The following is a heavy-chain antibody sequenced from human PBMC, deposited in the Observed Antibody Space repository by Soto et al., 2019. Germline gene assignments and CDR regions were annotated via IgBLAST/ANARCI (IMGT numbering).Heavy chain of an antibody. D-gene: IGHD3-16*01. J-gene: IGHJ4*02. CDR2: ISGSAGST. Sequence: EVQLLNSGGGLVQPGGSLRLSCAASGFTFSSYAMNWVRQIPGKGLEWVSAISGSAGSTYYADSVKGRFTISRDNSKNTLYLQMNSLRVEDTAVYYCAKPESSLSWGNCPDYWGQGTLVTVSP. V-gene: IGHV3-23*01. CDR1: GFTFSSYA. CDR3: AKPESSLSWGNCPDY.